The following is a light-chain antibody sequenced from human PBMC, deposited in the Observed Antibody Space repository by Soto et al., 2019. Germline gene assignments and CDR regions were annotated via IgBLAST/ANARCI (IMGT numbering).Light chain of an antibody. CDR1: QSVSGSY. V-gene: IGKV3-20*01. CDR3: QHYGTSPTWT. J-gene: IGKJ1*01. Sequence: DIVLTQSPGTLSLSPGERATLSCRASQSVSGSYLAWYQQKPGQAPRLLIYGASSRATGIPARFSGDGSGTDFTLTISRLEPEDFVVYFCQHYGTSPTWTFGQRTKVEVK. CDR2: GAS.